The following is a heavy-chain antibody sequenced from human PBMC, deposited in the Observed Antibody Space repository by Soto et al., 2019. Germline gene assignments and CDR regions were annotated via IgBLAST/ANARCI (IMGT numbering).Heavy chain of an antibody. D-gene: IGHD6-19*01. CDR3: ATTPVAALYYFDV. V-gene: IGHV3-23*01. CDR2: ISAGTFTT. J-gene: IGHJ4*02. Sequence: EGQLWESGGGLVQPGGSLRLSCTASGFTFRSYAMGWLRQAPWKGLECVSVISAGTFTTYYADYVKGRFTISRDNSNNTLYLQMNSLRAEDTAVYYCATTPVAALYYFDVWGQGALVTVSS. CDR1: GFTFRSYA.